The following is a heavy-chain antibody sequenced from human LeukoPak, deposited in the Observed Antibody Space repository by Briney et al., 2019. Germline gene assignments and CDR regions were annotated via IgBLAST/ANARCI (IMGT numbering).Heavy chain of an antibody. Sequence: GGSLRLSCPASAFTFSGHWMSWVRQAPGKGLEWVANINQGGSDKYYVDSVKGRFTISRDNANNLLYLQMNSLRGDDTAVYYCTRDRSRAEDDWGQGTLVTVSS. D-gene: IGHD1-14*01. V-gene: IGHV3-7*01. CDR1: AFTFSGHW. CDR3: TRDRSRAEDD. J-gene: IGHJ4*02. CDR2: INQGGSDK.